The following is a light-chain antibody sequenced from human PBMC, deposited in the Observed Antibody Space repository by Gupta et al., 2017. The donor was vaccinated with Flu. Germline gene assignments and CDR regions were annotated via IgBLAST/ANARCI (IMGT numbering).Light chain of an antibody. J-gene: IGLJ1*01. CDR2: DND. CDR3: AAWDDRLHAYV. CDR1: SSNIGPNT. Sequence: QSVVTQPPSASGTPGQRVTVSCSGSSSNIGPNTVTWYQLLPGTAPKLRIYDNDQRPSGVPDRFSGSKSVSSASLVISGLRSEDEADFFCAAWDDRLHAYVFGTGTKVTVL. V-gene: IGLV1-44*01.